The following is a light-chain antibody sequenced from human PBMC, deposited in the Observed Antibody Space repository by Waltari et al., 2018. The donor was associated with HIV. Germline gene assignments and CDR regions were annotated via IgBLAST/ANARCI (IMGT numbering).Light chain of an antibody. CDR3: AEWADSLNGPV. CDR2: NKN. CDR1: NSNIGSNT. J-gene: IGLJ3*02. V-gene: IGLV1-44*01. Sequence: QSVLIQPPSASGTPGQRVSISCSGSNSNIGSNTVHWYQYIPGTTPKLLIYNKNHGPAGRLVRSPGSKAGTSASLAISGLQSEDEAAYFCAEWADSLNGPVFGGGTKLTVL.